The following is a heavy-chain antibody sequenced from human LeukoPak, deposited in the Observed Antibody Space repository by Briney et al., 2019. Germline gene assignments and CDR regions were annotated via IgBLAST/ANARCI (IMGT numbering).Heavy chain of an antibody. CDR3: ARDITMVRGESDY. D-gene: IGHD3-10*01. V-gene: IGHV1-2*02. CDR2: INPNSGGT. Sequence: GASVKVSCKASGYTFTGYYIHWVRQAPGQGLEWMGWINPNSGGTNYAQKFQGRVTMTRDTSISTAYMELSRLRSDDTAVYYCARDITMVRGESDYWGQGTLVTVSS. J-gene: IGHJ4*02. CDR1: GYTFTGYY.